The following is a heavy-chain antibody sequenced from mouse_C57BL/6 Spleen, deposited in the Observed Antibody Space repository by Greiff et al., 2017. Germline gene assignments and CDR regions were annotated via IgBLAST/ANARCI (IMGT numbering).Heavy chain of an antibody. J-gene: IGHJ4*01. CDR3: ARSIFDYAMDY. CDR2: INPNNGGT. CDR1: GYTFTDYY. V-gene: IGHV1-26*01. Sequence: EVQLQQSGPELVKPGASVKISCKASGYTFTDYYMNWVKQSHGKSLEWIGDINPNNGGTSYNQKFKGKATLTVDKSSSTAYMELRSLTSEDSAVYYCARSIFDYAMDYWGQGTSVTVSS.